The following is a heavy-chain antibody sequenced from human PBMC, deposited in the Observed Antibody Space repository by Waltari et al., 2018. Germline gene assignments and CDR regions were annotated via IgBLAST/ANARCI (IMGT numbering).Heavy chain of an antibody. CDR1: SFTFSHSW. CDR3: ARTGARWLQFAAFDI. V-gene: IGHV3-7*01. Sequence: EVLLVESGGGLVQPGGSLSLSCAASSFTFSHSWMNWVRQATGKGLEWVANINQDGSEEYYVDSVKGRFTISRDNAKNSLYLEMKTLRAEDTAIYYCARTGARWLQFAAFDIWGQGTMVTVSS. J-gene: IGHJ3*02. CDR2: INQDGSEE. D-gene: IGHD5-12*01.